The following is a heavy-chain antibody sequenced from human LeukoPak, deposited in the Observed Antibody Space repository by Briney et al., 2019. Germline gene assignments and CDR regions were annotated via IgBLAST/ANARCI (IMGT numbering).Heavy chain of an antibody. Sequence: GGSLRLSCAASGFTFSSYGRHWVRQAPGKGLEWVAVISYDGSNKYYADSVKGRFTISRDNSKNTLYLQMNSLRAEDTAVYYCAKDVSYDSSGYYDVSLDYWGQGTLVTVSS. V-gene: IGHV3-30*18. CDR2: ISYDGSNK. D-gene: IGHD3-22*01. CDR1: GFTFSSYG. CDR3: AKDVSYDSSGYYDVSLDY. J-gene: IGHJ4*02.